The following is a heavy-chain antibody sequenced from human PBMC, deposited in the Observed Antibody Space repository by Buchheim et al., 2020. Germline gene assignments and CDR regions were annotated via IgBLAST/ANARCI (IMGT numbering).Heavy chain of an antibody. CDR3: ARQGSSGWSNFDY. V-gene: IGHV5-51*01. D-gene: IGHD6-19*01. Sequence: EVQLVQSGAEVKKPGESLKISCVVSGYSFSTYWIGWVRQMPGKGLEWMGIIYPGDSDTRYGPSFQGQVTVPADKSISTAYLQWSSLKASDTAIYYCARQGSSGWSNFDYWGQGTL. CDR2: IYPGDSDT. CDR1: GYSFSTYW. J-gene: IGHJ4*02.